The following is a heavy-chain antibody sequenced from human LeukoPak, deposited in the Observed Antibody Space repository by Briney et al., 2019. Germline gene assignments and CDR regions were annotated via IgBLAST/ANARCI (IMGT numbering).Heavy chain of an antibody. CDR2: ISYDGSNK. V-gene: IGHV3-30*03. CDR3: ARDRSTDSDP. CDR1: GFTFSSYG. Sequence: SGGSLRLSCAASGFTFSSYGMHWVRQAPGKGLEWVAVISYDGSNKYYADSVKGRFTISRDNSKNTLYLQMNSLRAEDTAVYYCARDRSTDSDPWGQGTLVTVSS. J-gene: IGHJ5*02. D-gene: IGHD1-1*01.